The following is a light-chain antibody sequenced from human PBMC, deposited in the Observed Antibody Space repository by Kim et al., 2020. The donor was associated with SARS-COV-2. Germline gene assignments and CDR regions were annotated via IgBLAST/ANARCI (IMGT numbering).Light chain of an antibody. CDR1: SSNIGAGYD. CDR2: GNS. J-gene: IGLJ3*02. Sequence: QSVLTQPPSVSGAPGQGVTISCTGSSSNIGAGYDVHWYQQLPGKAPKLLIYGNSNRPSGVPDRFSGSKSGTTASLAITGLQAEDEADYYCQSYEVFGGGTQVTVL. V-gene: IGLV1-40*01. CDR3: QSYEV.